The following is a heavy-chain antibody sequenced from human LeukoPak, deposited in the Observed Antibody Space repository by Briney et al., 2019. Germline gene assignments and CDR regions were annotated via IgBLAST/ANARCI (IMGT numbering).Heavy chain of an antibody. CDR2: YSGGST. CDR1: GFTVSSNY. V-gene: IGHV3-53*01. J-gene: IGHJ6*04. CDR3: AKSYLSYYGMDL. D-gene: IGHD3-16*02. Sequence: GGSLRLSCAASGFTVSSNYMSWVHRAPGKGLEWVSIYSGGSTYYADSVKGRFTISRDNSKNTLYLQMNSLRAEDTATYYCAKSYLSYYGMDLWGKGTTVTIA.